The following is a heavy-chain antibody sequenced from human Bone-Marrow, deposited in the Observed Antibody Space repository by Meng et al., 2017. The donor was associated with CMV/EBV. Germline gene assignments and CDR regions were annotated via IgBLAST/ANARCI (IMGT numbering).Heavy chain of an antibody. CDR2: IYYSGST. Sequence: GSLRLSCTVSGGSISSSSYYWGWIRQPPGKGLEWIGSIYYSGSTYYNPSLKSRVTISVDTSKNQFSLKLSSVTAADTAVYYCARGRGNYDFWSGYPYYYGMDVWGQGTTVTVSS. J-gene: IGHJ6*02. D-gene: IGHD3-3*01. CDR1: GGSISSSSYY. CDR3: ARGRGNYDFWSGYPYYYGMDV. V-gene: IGHV4-39*07.